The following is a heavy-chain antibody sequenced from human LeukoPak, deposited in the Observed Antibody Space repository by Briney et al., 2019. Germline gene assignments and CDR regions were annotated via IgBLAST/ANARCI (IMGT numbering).Heavy chain of an antibody. Sequence: PSETLSLTCAVYGGSFSGYYWSWIRHPPGKGLEWIGEINHSGSTNYNPSLKSRVTISVDTSKNQFSLKLGSVTAADTAVYYCARVPLWFGEFYSFDYWGQGTLVTVSS. V-gene: IGHV4-34*01. J-gene: IGHJ4*02. CDR1: GGSFSGYY. CDR3: ARVPLWFGEFYSFDY. CDR2: INHSGST. D-gene: IGHD3-10*01.